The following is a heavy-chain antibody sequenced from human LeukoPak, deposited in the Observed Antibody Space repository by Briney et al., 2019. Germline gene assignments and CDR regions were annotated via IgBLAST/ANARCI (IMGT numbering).Heavy chain of an antibody. CDR2: ISAYNGNT. CDR3: ARDPGVMVYAIFPYYYYGMDV. D-gene: IGHD2-8*01. CDR1: GYTFTSYG. J-gene: IGHJ6*02. Sequence: ASVKVSCKASGYTFTSYGISWVRQAPGQGLEWMGWISAYNGNTNYAQKLQGRVTMTTDTSTSTAYMELRSLRSDDTAVYYCARDPGVMVYAIFPYYYYGMDVWGQGTTVTVSS. V-gene: IGHV1-18*01.